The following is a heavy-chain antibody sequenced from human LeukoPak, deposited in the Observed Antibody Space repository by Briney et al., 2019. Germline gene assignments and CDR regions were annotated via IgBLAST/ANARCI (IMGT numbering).Heavy chain of an antibody. CDR1: GGSISSSSYY. CDR2: INHSGST. V-gene: IGHV4-39*07. J-gene: IGHJ6*03. Sequence: PSETLSLTCTVSGGSISSSSYYWGWIRQPPEKGLEWLGEINHSGSTNYNPSLKSRVTISVDTSKNQFSLKLSSVTAADTAVYYCARGVRAFAAYYYYYYMDVWGKGTTVTVSS. D-gene: IGHD3-16*02. CDR3: ARGVRAFAAYYYYYYMDV.